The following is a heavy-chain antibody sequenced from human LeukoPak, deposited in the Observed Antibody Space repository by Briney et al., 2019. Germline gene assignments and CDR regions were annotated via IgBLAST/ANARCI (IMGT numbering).Heavy chain of an antibody. CDR1: GFNFNYAW. CDR3: TTRGY. J-gene: IGHJ4*02. Sequence: GESLRLSCVASGFNFNYAWMSWVRQAPGKGLEWVGRVKSKIDGGTTEYAAPVRGRVTISRDDSKKMVFLQLNSLKTEGTAVYYCTTRGYWGRGTLVTVSS. V-gene: IGHV3-15*01. CDR2: VKSKIDGGTT.